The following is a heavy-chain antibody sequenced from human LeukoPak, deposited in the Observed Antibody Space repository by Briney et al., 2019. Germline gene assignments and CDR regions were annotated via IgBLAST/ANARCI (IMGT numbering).Heavy chain of an antibody. CDR2: ISSSSSYI. D-gene: IGHD2-2*01. V-gene: IGHV3-21*01. J-gene: IGHJ5*02. CDR3: ASYCSSTSCYNWFDP. Sequence: GGSLRLSCAASGFTFSSYSMNWVRQAPEKGLEWVSSISSSSSYIYYADSVKGRFTISRDNAKNSLYLQMNSLRAEDTAVYYCASYCSSTSCYNWFDPWGQGTLVTVSS. CDR1: GFTFSSYS.